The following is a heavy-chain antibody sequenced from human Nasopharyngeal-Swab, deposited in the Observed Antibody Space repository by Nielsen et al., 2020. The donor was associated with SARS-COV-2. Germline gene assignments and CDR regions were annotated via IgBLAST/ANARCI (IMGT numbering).Heavy chain of an antibody. Sequence: GGFLRLSCAASGFTVSSNYMSWVRQAPGKGLEWVSVIYSGGSTYYADSVKGRFTISRDNSKNTLYLLMNSLRAEDTAVYYCARDSSSSWYEGYDAFDIWGQGTMVTVSS. J-gene: IGHJ3*02. CDR1: GFTVSSNY. CDR3: ARDSSSSWYEGYDAFDI. V-gene: IGHV3-53*01. D-gene: IGHD6-13*01. CDR2: IYSGGST.